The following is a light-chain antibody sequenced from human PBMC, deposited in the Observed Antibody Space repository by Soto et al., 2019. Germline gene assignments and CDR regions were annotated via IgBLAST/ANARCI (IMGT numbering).Light chain of an antibody. J-gene: IGKJ4*01. V-gene: IGKV1-5*03. CDR3: QQYKINSLP. CDR1: QSISSW. Sequence: DIQMTQSPSTLSASVGDRVTITCRASQSISSWLAWYQQKPGKAPKLLIYKASSLESGVPSRFSGSGSATELTLTLSSLHADDFASQCYQQYKINSLPFGGGTNLQLK. CDR2: KAS.